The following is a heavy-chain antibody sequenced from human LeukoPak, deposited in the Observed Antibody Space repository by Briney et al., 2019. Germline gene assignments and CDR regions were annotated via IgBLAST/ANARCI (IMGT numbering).Heavy chain of an antibody. J-gene: IGHJ6*03. CDR1: GFTFSSYD. CDR3: ATERAGERPRPLLNYYYMDV. D-gene: IGHD3-16*01. V-gene: IGHV3-21*01. CDR2: ISPSGGIT. Sequence: PGGSLRLSCAASGFTFSSYDMHWVRQAPGKGLEWVSGISPSGGITYYTDSVKGRFTISRDNAKNSLYLQMNSLRAEDTAVYYCATERAGERPRPLLNYYYMDVWGKGTTVTISS.